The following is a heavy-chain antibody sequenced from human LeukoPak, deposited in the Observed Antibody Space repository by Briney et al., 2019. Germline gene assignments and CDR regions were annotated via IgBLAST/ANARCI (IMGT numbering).Heavy chain of an antibody. J-gene: IGHJ5*02. Sequence: ASGFXFSSXXXHWVRQAPXXXXEWVALISYDGSNKYYADSVKGRFTISRDNSKNTLYLQMNSLRAEDTAVYYCARGSTVVWKPPFDPWGQGTLVTVSS. CDR1: GFXFSSXX. D-gene: IGHD4-23*01. CDR2: ISYDGSNK. CDR3: ARGSTVVWKPPFDP. V-gene: IGHV3-30*03.